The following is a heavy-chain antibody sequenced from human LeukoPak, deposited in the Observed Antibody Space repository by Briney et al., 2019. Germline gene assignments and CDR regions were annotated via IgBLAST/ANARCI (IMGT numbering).Heavy chain of an antibody. J-gene: IGHJ5*02. D-gene: IGHD3-22*01. Sequence: NPSETLSLTCTVSGGSISSHYWSWIRQPPGKGLEWVGYIYYSGSSKYNPSLKSRVTISVDTSKNQFSLKLSSVTAAETAVYYCARLYDSSGYTNWLDPWGQGTLVTVS. CDR2: IYYSGSS. CDR3: ARLYDSSGYTNWLDP. CDR1: GGSISSHY. V-gene: IGHV4-59*11.